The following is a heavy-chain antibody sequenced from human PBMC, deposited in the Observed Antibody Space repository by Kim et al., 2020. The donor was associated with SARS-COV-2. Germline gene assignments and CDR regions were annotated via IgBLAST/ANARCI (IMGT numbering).Heavy chain of an antibody. CDR1: GGSINSGLYS. J-gene: IGHJ1*01. V-gene: IGHV4-30-4*08. CDR2: MYSSGST. Sequence: SETLSLTCTVSGGSINSGLYSWNWIRHYPGRGLEWIGNMYSSGSTSYNPSLRSRLSMSLDATQNQFYLRLTSVTVADTAVYYCARVLVTSAGKYF. D-gene: IGHD2-21*02. CDR3: ARVLVTSAGKYF.